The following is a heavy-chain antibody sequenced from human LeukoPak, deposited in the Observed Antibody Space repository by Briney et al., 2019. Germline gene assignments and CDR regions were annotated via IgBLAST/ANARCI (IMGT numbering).Heavy chain of an antibody. V-gene: IGHV3-9*01. D-gene: IGHD5-12*01. CDR3: AKDQGGYSGYDKLGAFDI. Sequence: GGSLRLYCAASGFTFDDYAMHWVRQAPGKGLEWVSGISWNSGSIGYADSVKGRFTISRDNAKNSLYLQMNSLRAEDTALYYCAKDQGGYSGYDKLGAFDIWGQGTMVTVSS. CDR2: ISWNSGSI. CDR1: GFTFDDYA. J-gene: IGHJ3*02.